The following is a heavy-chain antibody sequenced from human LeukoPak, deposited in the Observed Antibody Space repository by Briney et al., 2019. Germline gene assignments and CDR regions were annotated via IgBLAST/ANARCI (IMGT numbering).Heavy chain of an antibody. CDR3: ARVGAAFFDY. V-gene: IGHV3-21*01. J-gene: IGHJ4*02. D-gene: IGHD1-26*01. CDR2: ISSSSSYI. Sequence: PGGSLRLSCAASGFTFSSYSMNWVRQAPGKGLEWASSISSSSSYIYYADSVKGRFTISRDNAKNSLYLQMNSLRAEDTAVYYCARVGAAFFDYWGQGTLVTVSS. CDR1: GFTFSSYS.